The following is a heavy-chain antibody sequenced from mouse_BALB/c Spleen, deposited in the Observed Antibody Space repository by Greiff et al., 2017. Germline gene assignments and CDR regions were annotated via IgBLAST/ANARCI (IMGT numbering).Heavy chain of an antibody. CDR3: ARDYYGYDDCAMDY. J-gene: IGHJ4*01. CDR1: GYTFSSYV. V-gene: IGHV1-14*01. Sequence: VQLQQSGPELVKPGASVKMSCKASGYTFSSYVMHWVKQKPGQGLEWIGYINPYNDGTKYNEKFKGKATLTSDKSSSTAYMELSSLTSEDSAVYYCARDYYGYDDCAMDYWGQGTSVTVSS. D-gene: IGHD2-2*01. CDR2: INPYNDGT.